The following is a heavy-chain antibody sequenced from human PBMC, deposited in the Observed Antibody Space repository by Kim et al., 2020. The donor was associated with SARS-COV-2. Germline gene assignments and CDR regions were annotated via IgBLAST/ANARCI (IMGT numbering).Heavy chain of an antibody. CDR3: TRLLLWFVESTQYYYGLDV. D-gene: IGHD3-10*01. J-gene: IGHJ6*02. Sequence: GGSLRLSCTASGFTFGDYAMSWFRQAPGKGLEWVGGIRGKADGGTTEYAASVSGRFTISSDDTKSIAYLQMNSLKTEDTAVYYCTRLLLWFVESTQYYYGLDVWRQATTVTVPS. V-gene: IGHV3-49*03. CDR2: IRGKADGGTT. CDR1: GFTFGDYA.